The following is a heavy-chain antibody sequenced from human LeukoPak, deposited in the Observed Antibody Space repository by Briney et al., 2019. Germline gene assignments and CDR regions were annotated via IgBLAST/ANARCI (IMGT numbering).Heavy chain of an antibody. D-gene: IGHD6-13*01. V-gene: IGHV3-74*01. CDR3: ARESGIAAALDL. J-gene: IGHJ5*02. CDR2: INTDGSST. Sequence: GGSLRLSCAASGITFKNYNMNWVRQAPGKGLVWVPRINTDGSSTSYADSVKGRSTISRDNAKNTLYLQTNSLRAEDTAVYYCARESGIAAALDLWGQGTLVTVSS. CDR1: GITFKNYN.